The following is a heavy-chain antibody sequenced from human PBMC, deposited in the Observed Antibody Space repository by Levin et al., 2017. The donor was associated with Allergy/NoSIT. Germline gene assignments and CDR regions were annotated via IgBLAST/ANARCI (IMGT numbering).Heavy chain of an antibody. J-gene: IGHJ5*02. D-gene: IGHD3-10*02. CDR1: GFTFSSYW. CDR3: ARDAGYGITMLFDP. V-gene: IGHV3-74*01. CDR2: INSDGSST. Sequence: GESLKISCAASGFTFSSYWMHWVRQAPGKGLVWVSRINSDGSSTSYADSVKGRFTISRDNAKNTLYLQMNSLRAEDTAVYYCARDAGYGITMLFDPWGQGTLVTVSS.